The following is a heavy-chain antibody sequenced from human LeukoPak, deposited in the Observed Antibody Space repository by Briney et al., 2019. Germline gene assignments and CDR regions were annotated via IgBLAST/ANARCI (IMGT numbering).Heavy chain of an antibody. D-gene: IGHD1-1*01. CDR3: TRDRGPDQLIGSDY. V-gene: IGHV3-49*04. Sequence: PGGSLRLSCTTSGFTFGDYAMTWVRQAPGKGLEWVGFIRRKSNGGTIEYAASVKGRFIISRDDSKSIAYLQMNSLKTEDTAVYYCTRDRGPDQLIGSDYWGQGTLVTVSS. CDR1: GFTFGDYA. CDR2: IRRKSNGGTI. J-gene: IGHJ4*02.